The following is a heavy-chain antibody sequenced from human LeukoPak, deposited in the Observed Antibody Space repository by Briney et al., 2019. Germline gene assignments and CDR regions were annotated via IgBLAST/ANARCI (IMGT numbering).Heavy chain of an antibody. CDR1: GFTFSSYA. V-gene: IGHV3-23*01. CDR3: AKESPYAVGLTGRVYYFDY. CDR2: VSNGGRT. Sequence: PGGSLRLSCAASGFTFSSYAISWVRQAPGEGLEWVSAVSNGGRTYYADSVKGRFTISRDNSKSTIHLQMNSLRAEDTAVYYCAKESPYAVGLTGRVYYFDYWGQGALVTVSS. D-gene: IGHD1-26*01. J-gene: IGHJ4*02.